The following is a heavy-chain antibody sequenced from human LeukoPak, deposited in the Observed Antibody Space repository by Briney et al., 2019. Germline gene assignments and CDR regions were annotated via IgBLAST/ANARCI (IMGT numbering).Heavy chain of an antibody. CDR3: ATDTKKLRGMDV. V-gene: IGHV1-24*01. CDR1: GYTLTELS. J-gene: IGHJ6*02. Sequence: GASVKVSCKVSGYTLTELSMHWVRQAPGKGLEWMGGFDAEDGETIYAQKFQGRVTMTEDTSTDTAYMELSSLRSEDTAVYYCATDTKKLRGMDVWGQGTTVTVSS. D-gene: IGHD3-16*01. CDR2: FDAEDGET.